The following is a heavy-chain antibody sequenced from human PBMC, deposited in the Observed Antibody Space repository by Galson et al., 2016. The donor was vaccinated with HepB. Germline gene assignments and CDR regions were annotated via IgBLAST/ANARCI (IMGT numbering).Heavy chain of an antibody. Sequence: SLRLSCAVSGFTFSDYGMHWVRQAPGKGLEWVAVISYDGSNKYYADSVKGRFTISRDNSKNTLYLQMNSLKAEDTAVYYCAKGHGSCSGSRCNTRGHWGQGTLVIVSS. CDR1: GFTFSDYG. CDR2: ISYDGSNK. D-gene: IGHD2-15*01. V-gene: IGHV3-30*18. CDR3: AKGHGSCSGSRCNTRGH. J-gene: IGHJ4*02.